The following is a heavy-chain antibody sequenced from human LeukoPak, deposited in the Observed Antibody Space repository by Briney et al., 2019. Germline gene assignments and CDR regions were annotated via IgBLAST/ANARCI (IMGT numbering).Heavy chain of an antibody. J-gene: IGHJ4*02. CDR2: THHTGSS. D-gene: IGHD4-17*01. Sequence: SQTLSLTCAVSGGSLNSGSYSWSWIRQPPGKGLEWIGFTHHTGSSSHNSSLKSRVTISLEAYNNQFSLRLSSVTAADTAVYYCASLYYGDYISYFDYWGQGIMVSVSS. CDR1: GGSLNSGSYS. CDR3: ASLYYGDYISYFDY. V-gene: IGHV4-30-2*01.